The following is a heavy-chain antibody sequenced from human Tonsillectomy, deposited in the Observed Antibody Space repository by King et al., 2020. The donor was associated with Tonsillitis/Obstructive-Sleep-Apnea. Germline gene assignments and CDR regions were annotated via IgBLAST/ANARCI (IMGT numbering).Heavy chain of an antibody. CDR1: GFTFDGYA. CDR3: VKGYTGYDSWFDL. J-gene: IGHJ5*02. Sequence: QLVQSGGGLVQPGRSLRLSCAASGFTFDGYAMHWVRQAPGKGLEWVSGISWNGGTIGYADSVKGRFTISRDNAQNSLYLQMNSLRAEDTALYYCVKGYTGYDSWFDLWGQGTLVTVSS. D-gene: IGHD5-12*01. CDR2: ISWNGGTI. V-gene: IGHV3-9*01.